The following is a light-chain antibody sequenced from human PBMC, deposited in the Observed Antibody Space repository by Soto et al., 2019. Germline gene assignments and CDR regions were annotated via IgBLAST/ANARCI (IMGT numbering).Light chain of an antibody. J-gene: IGLJ2*01. Sequence: QSVLTQPASVSGSPGQSLTISCTGTSSDIGDYTHVSWYQQHPGKAPKLIIYEVSDRPSGVSNRFSGSKSGNTASLTISGLQTEDEADYYCCTYTSISTSAVFGGGTKVT. CDR2: EVS. CDR1: SSDIGDYTH. V-gene: IGLV2-14*01. CDR3: CTYTSISTSAV.